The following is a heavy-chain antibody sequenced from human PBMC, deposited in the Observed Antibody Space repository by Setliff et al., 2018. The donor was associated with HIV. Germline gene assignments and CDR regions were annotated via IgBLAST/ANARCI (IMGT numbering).Heavy chain of an antibody. CDR1: GDSIRGYY. V-gene: IGHV4-59*08. J-gene: IGHJ4*02. CDR3: ARQVSIPGVAITPVDY. D-gene: IGHD5-12*01. CDR2: VFYTGFA. Sequence: SETLSLTCTISGDSIRGYYWSWIRQPPGKGLEWMGHVFYTGFAAYNPSLKSRLTISVDTSKSQFSLKLTSVTAADTAIYYCARQVSIPGVAITPVDYWGQGALVTVSS.